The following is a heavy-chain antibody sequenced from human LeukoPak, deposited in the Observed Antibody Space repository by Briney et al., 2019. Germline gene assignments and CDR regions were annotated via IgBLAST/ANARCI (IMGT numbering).Heavy chain of an antibody. D-gene: IGHD2-21*02. J-gene: IGHJ2*01. CDR1: GGSVTSTNW. CDR3: AKDRVTASWYFDL. CDR2: VHLDGRT. Sequence: SETLSLTCDVSGGSVTSTNWWTWVRQPPGKGLEWIGEVHLDGRTNYNPSLKSRLIMSVDLPENHISLKLTSVTAADTAVYYCAKDRVTASWYFDLWGRGTLVTVSS. V-gene: IGHV4-4*02.